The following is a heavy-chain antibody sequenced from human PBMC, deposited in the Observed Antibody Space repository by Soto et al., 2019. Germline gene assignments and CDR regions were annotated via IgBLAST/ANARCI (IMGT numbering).Heavy chain of an antibody. J-gene: IGHJ4*02. V-gene: IGHV3-9*01. Sequence: GGSLRLSCAASGFTFDDYAMHWVRQAPGKGLEWVSGISWNSGSIGYADSVKGRFTISRDNAKNSLYLQMNSLRAEDTALYYCAKDMIPHYYGSGSYFDYWGQGTLVTVSS. D-gene: IGHD3-10*01. CDR2: ISWNSGSI. CDR3: AKDMIPHYYGSGSYFDY. CDR1: GFTFDDYA.